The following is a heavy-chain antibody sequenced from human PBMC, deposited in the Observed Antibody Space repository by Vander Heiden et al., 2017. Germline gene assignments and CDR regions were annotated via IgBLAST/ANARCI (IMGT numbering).Heavy chain of an antibody. V-gene: IGHV5-51*01. CDR3: ARQEIQLSFTMGRGGWFDP. Sequence: EVQLVQSGAEVKKPGESLKISCKGSGYSFGSYWIGWVRQMPGKGLEWRGVIYPGDSDVRYSPSFEGQVTISADKSINTAYLQWNSLKASDTAIYYCARQEIQLSFTMGRGGWFDPWGQGTLVTVSS. D-gene: IGHD3-10*01. J-gene: IGHJ5*02. CDR1: GYSFGSYW. CDR2: IYPGDSDV.